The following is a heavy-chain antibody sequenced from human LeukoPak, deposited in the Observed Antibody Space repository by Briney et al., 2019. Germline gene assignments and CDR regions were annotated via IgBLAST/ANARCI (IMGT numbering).Heavy chain of an antibody. Sequence: PGGSLRLSCAASGFTFSSYAMSCVRQAPGKGLEWVSAISGSGGSTYYADSVKGRFTISRDNSKNTLYLQMNSLRAEDTAVYYCAKDRRGGTFGVFMYYFDYWGQGTLVTVSS. D-gene: IGHD3-10*01. CDR3: AKDRRGGTFGVFMYYFDY. J-gene: IGHJ4*02. CDR1: GFTFSSYA. V-gene: IGHV3-23*01. CDR2: ISGSGGST.